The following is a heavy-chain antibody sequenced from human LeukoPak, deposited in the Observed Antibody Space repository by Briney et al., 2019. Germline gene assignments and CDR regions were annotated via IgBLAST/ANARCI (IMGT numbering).Heavy chain of an antibody. CDR2: ISTSSSYI. J-gene: IGHJ6*04. D-gene: IGHD3-10*02. CDR1: GFTFSSYS. Sequence: GGSLRLSCAASGFTFSSYSMNWVRQAPGKGLEWVSFISTSSSYIYYADSVKGRFTISRDNAKNSLYLQMNSLRAEDAAVYYCAELGITMIGGVWGKGTTVTISS. CDR3: AELGITMIGGV. V-gene: IGHV3-21*01.